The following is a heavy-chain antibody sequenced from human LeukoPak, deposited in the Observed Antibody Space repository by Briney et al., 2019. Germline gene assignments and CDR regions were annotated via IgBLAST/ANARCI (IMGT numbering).Heavy chain of an antibody. V-gene: IGHV3-64*01. Sequence: PGGSLRLSCAASGFTFSSYAMHWVRQAPGKGLEYVSAISSNGGSTYYANSVKGRSTISRDNSKYTLYLQMGSLRAEDMAVYYCARGKVYYDILTGHDAFDIWGQGTMVTVSS. CDR3: ARGKVYYDILTGHDAFDI. J-gene: IGHJ3*02. D-gene: IGHD3-9*01. CDR1: GFTFSSYA. CDR2: ISSNGGST.